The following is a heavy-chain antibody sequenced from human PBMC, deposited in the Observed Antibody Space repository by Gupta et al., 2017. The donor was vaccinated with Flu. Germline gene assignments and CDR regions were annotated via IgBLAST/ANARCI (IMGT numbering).Heavy chain of an antibody. CDR1: GFIFNTYS. CDR3: ARDPDTPLLRLFDC. J-gene: IGHJ4*02. D-gene: IGHD5-18*01. V-gene: IGHV3-48*02. Sequence: EEELVESGGGLVQPGGSLRLSCAASGFIFNTYSMNWVRQAPGKGLEWIAYISDSSRTIYYADSVKGRFTISRDNAKNSLSLQMNSLRDEDTGVYYGARDPDTPLLRLFDCWGQGTLVTVSS. CDR2: ISDSSRTI.